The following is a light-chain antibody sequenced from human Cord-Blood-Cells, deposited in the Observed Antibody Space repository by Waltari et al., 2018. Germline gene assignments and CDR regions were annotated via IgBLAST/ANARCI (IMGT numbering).Light chain of an antibody. J-gene: IGLJ3*02. Sequence: QSALTQPASVSGSPGQSITISCTGTSSDVGSYNLVSWYQQHPGKAPKLMIYEGSKRRSGVSNRFADSKSGNTASLTISGLQAEDEADYYCCSYAGSSTYWVFGGGTKLTVL. CDR2: EGS. CDR3: CSYAGSSTYWV. CDR1: SSDVGSYNL. V-gene: IGLV2-23*01.